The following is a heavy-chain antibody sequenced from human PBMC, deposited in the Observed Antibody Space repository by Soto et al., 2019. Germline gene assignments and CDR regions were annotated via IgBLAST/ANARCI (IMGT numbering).Heavy chain of an antibody. CDR3: AGTSQQWLALNWFDP. V-gene: IGHV3-7*01. J-gene: IGHJ5*02. CDR1: DFAFSTFW. D-gene: IGHD6-19*01. CDR2: IKQDGTEK. Sequence: GGSLRLSCAASDFAFSTFWMNWVRQAPGKGLEWVANIKQDGTEKYYVDSVKGRFTISRDNTENSLYLQMNSLRAEDTAVYYCAGTSQQWLALNWFDPWGQGTLVTVSS.